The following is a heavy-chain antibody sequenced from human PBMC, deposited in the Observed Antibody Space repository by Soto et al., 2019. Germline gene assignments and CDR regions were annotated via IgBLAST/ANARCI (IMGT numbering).Heavy chain of an antibody. J-gene: IGHJ6*03. D-gene: IGHD3-9*01. V-gene: IGHV4-59*08. CDR3: ARGTGFPCYMDV. CDR1: GGSISSYY. CDR2: IYYSGST. Sequence: PSETLSLTCTVSGGSISSYYWSWIRQPPGKGLEWIGYIYYSGSTNYNPSLKSRVTMSVDTSKNQFSPELSSLTSADTAVDYCARGTGFPCYMDVWGKGTTVTVAS.